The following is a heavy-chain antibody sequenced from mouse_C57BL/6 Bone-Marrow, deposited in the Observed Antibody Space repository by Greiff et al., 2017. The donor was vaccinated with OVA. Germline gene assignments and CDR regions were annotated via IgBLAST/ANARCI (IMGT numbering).Heavy chain of an antibody. CDR1: GYTFTDYY. Sequence: VKLMESGAELVRPGASVKLSCKASGYTFTDYYINWVKQRPGQGLEWIARIYPGSGNTYYNEKFKGKATLTAEKSSSTAYMQLSSLTSEDSAVYFCASYLDGYSAYWGQGTLVTVSA. CDR2: IYPGSGNT. J-gene: IGHJ3*01. CDR3: ASYLDGYSAY. D-gene: IGHD2-3*01. V-gene: IGHV1-76*01.